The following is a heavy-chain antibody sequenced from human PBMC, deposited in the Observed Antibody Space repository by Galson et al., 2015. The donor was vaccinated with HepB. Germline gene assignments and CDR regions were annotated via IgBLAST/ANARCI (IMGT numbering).Heavy chain of an antibody. D-gene: IGHD6-19*01. CDR3: AKEHHSSPTHF. Sequence: SLRLSCAASGFTFSSYGMHWVRQAPGKGLEWVAVISYDGSNKYYADSVKGRFTISRDNSKNTLYLQMNSLRAEDTAIYYCAKEHHSSPTHFWGQGTLVTVSS. V-gene: IGHV3-30*18. CDR1: GFTFSSYG. CDR2: ISYDGSNK. J-gene: IGHJ4*02.